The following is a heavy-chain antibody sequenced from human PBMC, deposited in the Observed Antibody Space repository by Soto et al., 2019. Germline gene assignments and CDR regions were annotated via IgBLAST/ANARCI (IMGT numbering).Heavy chain of an antibody. CDR2: VSPPFRTS. V-gene: IGHV1-69*01. CDR3: ARVLYYGSGSYSPYGMDV. J-gene: IGHJ6*02. Sequence: QVQLVQSGAEVKKPGSSVKVSCKTSGVSFNNNGIGWVRQAPGHGLEWMGGVSPPFRTSNYARKFQGRISITADASTGTLNMELRSLTSDDTAQYYCARVLYYGSGSYSPYGMDVWGQGTTVTVSS. CDR1: GVSFNNNG. D-gene: IGHD3-10*01.